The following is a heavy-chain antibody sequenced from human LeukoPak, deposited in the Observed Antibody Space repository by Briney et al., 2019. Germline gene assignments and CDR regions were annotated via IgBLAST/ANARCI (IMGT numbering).Heavy chain of an antibody. Sequence: GASVKVSCKASGGTFSSYAISWVRQAPGQGLEWMGGIIPIFGTVNYAQKLQGRVTITADKSTSTAYMELSSLRSEDTAVYYCASDYDSTGTIDYWGQGTLVTVSS. CDR1: GGTFSSYA. D-gene: IGHD3-22*01. V-gene: IGHV1-69*06. CDR3: ASDYDSTGTIDY. CDR2: IIPIFGTV. J-gene: IGHJ4*02.